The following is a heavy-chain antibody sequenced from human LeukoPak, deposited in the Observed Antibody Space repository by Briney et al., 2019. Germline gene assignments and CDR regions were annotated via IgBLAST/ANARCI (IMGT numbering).Heavy chain of an antibody. CDR1: GYTFTGYY. J-gene: IGHJ3*02. CDR3: ARPPKRVGDAFDI. CDR2: INPNSGGT. D-gene: IGHD3-16*01. V-gene: IGHV1-2*02. Sequence: ASVKVSCKASGYTFTGYYMHWLRQAPGQGLEWMGWINPNSGGTNYAQKFQGRVTMTRDTSISTAYMELSRLRSDDTAVYYCARPPKRVGDAFDIWGQGTMVTVSS.